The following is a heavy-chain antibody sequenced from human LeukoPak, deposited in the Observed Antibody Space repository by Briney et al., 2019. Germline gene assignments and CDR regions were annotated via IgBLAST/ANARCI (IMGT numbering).Heavy chain of an antibody. D-gene: IGHD1-26*01. J-gene: IGHJ4*02. V-gene: IGHV4-30-4*08. CDR2: IYHSGTT. Sequence: PSETLSLTCTVSGGSMSSGDYYWSWIRQPPGKGLEWMGYIYHSGTTYYNPSLKSRITMSVVTSKNQFSLRLTSVTAADTAVYYCATGRFYFDYWGQGTLVTVSS. CDR1: GGSMSSGDYY. CDR3: ATGRFYFDY.